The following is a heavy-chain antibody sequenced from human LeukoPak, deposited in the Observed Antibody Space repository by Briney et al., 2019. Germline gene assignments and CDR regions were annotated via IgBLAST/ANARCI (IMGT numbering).Heavy chain of an antibody. D-gene: IGHD3-3*01. J-gene: IGHJ6*03. V-gene: IGHV4-34*01. CDR2: NNHSGST. CDR1: GGSFSGYY. CDR3: ARGHYDFWSGYYTAGRYYYYMDV. Sequence: SETLSLTCAVYGGSFSGYYWSWIRQPPGKGLEWIGENNHSGSTNYNPSLKSRVTISVDTSKNQFSLKLSSVTAADTAVYYCARGHYDFWSGYYTAGRYYYYMDVWGKGTTVTVSS.